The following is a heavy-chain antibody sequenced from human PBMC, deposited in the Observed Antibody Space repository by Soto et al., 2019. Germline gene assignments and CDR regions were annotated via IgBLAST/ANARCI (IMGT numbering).Heavy chain of an antibody. Sequence: EVQLLESGGGLVQPGGSLRLSCAASGFTFSSYAMNWVRQAPGKGLEWVSAISGSGGRTYYADSGKGRFTISRDNSKNTLYLQMNSLRAEDTAVYYCAKSVRAIAAAGTWAPHYWGQGTLVTVSS. V-gene: IGHV3-23*01. J-gene: IGHJ4*02. CDR2: ISGSGGRT. D-gene: IGHD6-13*01. CDR3: AKSVRAIAAAGTWAPHY. CDR1: GFTFSSYA.